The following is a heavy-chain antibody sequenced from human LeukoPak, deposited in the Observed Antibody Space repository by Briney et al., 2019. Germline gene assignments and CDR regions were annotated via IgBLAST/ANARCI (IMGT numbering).Heavy chain of an antibody. CDR2: ISGSGGST. J-gene: IGHJ3*02. Sequence: GGSLRLSCAASGFTFSSYAMSWVRQAPGKGLEWVSAISGSGGSTYYADSVKGRFTTSRDNSKNTLYLQMNSLRAEDTAVYYCAKTSQDYDFPPAMDVFDIWGQGTMVTVSS. D-gene: IGHD3-3*01. CDR1: GFTFSSYA. CDR3: AKTSQDYDFPPAMDVFDI. V-gene: IGHV3-23*01.